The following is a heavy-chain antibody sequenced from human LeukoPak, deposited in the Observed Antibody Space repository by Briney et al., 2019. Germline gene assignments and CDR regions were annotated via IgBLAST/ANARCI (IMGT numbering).Heavy chain of an antibody. D-gene: IGHD3-22*01. CDR1: GFTFSSYG. CDR3: ARGPSYYYDSSGYSPNFDY. Sequence: PGGSLRLSCAASGFTFSSYGMHWVRQAPGKGLEWVAVIWYDGSNKYYAGSVKGRFTISRDNSKNTLYLQMNSLRAEDTAVYYCARGPSYYYDSSGYSPNFDYWGRGTLVTVSS. V-gene: IGHV3-33*01. CDR2: IWYDGSNK. J-gene: IGHJ4*02.